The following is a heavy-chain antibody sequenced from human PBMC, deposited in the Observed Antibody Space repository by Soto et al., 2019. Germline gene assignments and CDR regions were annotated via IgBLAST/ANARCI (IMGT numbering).Heavy chain of an antibody. CDR1: AGSISSSSYY. CDR3: ARYDGVRGELMDV. J-gene: IGHJ6*02. D-gene: IGHD3-10*01. V-gene: IGHV4-39*01. Sequence: SETLSLTCTVSAGSISSSSYYLGWIRQPPGKGLEWIGSIYYSGSTYYNPSLKSRVTISVDTSKNQFSLKLSSVTAADTAVYYFARYDGVRGELMDVRGQGSTVTGSS. CDR2: IYYSGST.